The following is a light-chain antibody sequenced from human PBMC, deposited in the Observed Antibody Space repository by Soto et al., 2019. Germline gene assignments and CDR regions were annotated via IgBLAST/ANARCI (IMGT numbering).Light chain of an antibody. CDR3: QQYDNVHPT. V-gene: IGKV1-33*01. CDR2: DAF. J-gene: IGKJ2*01. CDR1: QDISNY. Sequence: DIQMTQSPSSLSASVGDRVTITCQASQDISNYLNWYQQKPGKAPKLLIYDAFNVETGVPSRFSASGSGTDFTLTISSLQPEDIAEYYCQQYDNVHPTLGQGTKVDIK.